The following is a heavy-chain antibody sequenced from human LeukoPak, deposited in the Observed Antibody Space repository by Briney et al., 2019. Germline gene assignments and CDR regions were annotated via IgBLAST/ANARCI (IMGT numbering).Heavy chain of an antibody. CDR3: ARSPRYSGYDYGSDY. Sequence: SETLSLTCAVYGGSFSAYYWSWIRQPPGKGLEWIGEINHSGRTNNNASLKSRVTISVDTSRNQFSLKMSYVTAADTAVYYCARSPRYSGYDYGSDYWGRGILVTVSS. CDR2: INHSGRT. CDR1: GGSFSAYY. V-gene: IGHV4-34*01. D-gene: IGHD5-12*01. J-gene: IGHJ4*02.